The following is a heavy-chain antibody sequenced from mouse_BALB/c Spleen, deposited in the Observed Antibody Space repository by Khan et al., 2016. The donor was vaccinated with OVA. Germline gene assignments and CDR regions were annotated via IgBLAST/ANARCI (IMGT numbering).Heavy chain of an antibody. CDR3: IGGGYGGFAY. D-gene: IGHD3-1*01. J-gene: IGHJ3*01. CDR2: INPNNGGT. CDR1: GYTFTSYQ. Sequence: QVQLQQPGAELVKPGASVKLSCKASGYTFTSYQMYWVKQRPGQGLEWIGEINPNNGGTNFNEKFKSKATLTVDKSSSTAFMQLSSLTSEDSAVYYSIGGGYGGFAYWGQGTLVTVSA. V-gene: IGHV1S81*02.